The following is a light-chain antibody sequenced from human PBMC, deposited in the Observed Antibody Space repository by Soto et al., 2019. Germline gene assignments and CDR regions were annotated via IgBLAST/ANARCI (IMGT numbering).Light chain of an antibody. Sequence: DIQMTQSPAFVSASVGDRVTISCRASQDISNWLVWYQQKPGKAPNLLIYAASSLQSGVPSRFSGSGSGTDFTLTISRLQPEDFATYFCQQNSLFPRSFGGGTKVEIK. CDR2: AAS. CDR3: QQNSLFPRS. V-gene: IGKV1D-12*01. J-gene: IGKJ4*01. CDR1: QDISNW.